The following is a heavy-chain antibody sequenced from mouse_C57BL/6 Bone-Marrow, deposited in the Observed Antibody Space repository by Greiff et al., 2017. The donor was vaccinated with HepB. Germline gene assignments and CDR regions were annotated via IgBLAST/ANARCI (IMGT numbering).Heavy chain of an antibody. D-gene: IGHD2-3*01. J-gene: IGHJ1*03. CDR3: ARIYDGYHWYFDV. Sequence: VQLKQSGAELVKPGASVKLSCTASGFNIKDYYMHWVKQRTEQGLEWIGRLDPEDGETKYAPKFQGKATITADTSSNTAYLQLSSLTSEDTAVYYCARIYDGYHWYFDVWGTGTTVTVSS. V-gene: IGHV14-2*01. CDR1: GFNIKDYY. CDR2: LDPEDGET.